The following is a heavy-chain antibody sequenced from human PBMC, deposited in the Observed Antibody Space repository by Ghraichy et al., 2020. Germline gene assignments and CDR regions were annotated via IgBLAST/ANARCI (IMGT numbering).Heavy chain of an antibody. Sequence: GGSLRLSCAASGFTFTSYAMSWVLQAPGQGLEWVSAISGSGGSTYYADSVKGRFTISRDNSKNTLYLQMNSLRAEDTAVYYCAKDVTVAGPDGFDYWGQGTLVTVSS. CDR2: ISGSGGST. V-gene: IGHV3-23*01. CDR1: GFTFTSYA. CDR3: AKDVTVAGPDGFDY. D-gene: IGHD6-19*01. J-gene: IGHJ4*02.